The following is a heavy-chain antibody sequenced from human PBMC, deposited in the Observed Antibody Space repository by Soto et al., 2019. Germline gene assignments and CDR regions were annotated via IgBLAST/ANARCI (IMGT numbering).Heavy chain of an antibody. CDR1: GGSLTKYN. CDR2: ISTSGNV. V-gene: IGHV4-4*07. CDR3: ARDNNDFWSLYPLAFDY. Sequence: QVQLQESGPGLVKPSETLSLTCTVSGGSLTKYNWSWIRQPAGKGLEGIGRISTSGNVVSKASLRSRLTMSVDTSKNQFSLRLTSVTAADTAVYYCARDNNDFWSLYPLAFDYWGQGALVTVSS. J-gene: IGHJ4*02. D-gene: IGHD3-3*01.